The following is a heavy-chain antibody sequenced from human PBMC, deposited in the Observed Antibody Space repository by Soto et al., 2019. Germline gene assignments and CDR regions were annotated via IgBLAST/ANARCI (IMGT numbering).Heavy chain of an antibody. CDR2: IWYDGSNK. CDR1: GFTFSSYG. CDR3: ARDMITRYYGMDV. Sequence: QVQLVESGGGVVQPGRSLRLSCAASGFTFSSYGMHWVRQAPGKGLEWVAVIWYDGSNKHYADSVKGRFTISRDNSKNTLYLQMNSLRAEDTAVYYCARDMITRYYGMDVWGQGTTVTVSS. V-gene: IGHV3-33*01. J-gene: IGHJ6*02. D-gene: IGHD3-16*01.